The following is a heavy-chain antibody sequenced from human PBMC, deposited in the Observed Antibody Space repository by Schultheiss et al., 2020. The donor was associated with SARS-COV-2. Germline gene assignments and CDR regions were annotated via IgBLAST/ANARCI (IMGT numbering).Heavy chain of an antibody. CDR3: VKDKANDYGDYVP. CDR2: IYRGGST. V-gene: IGHV3-23*03. J-gene: IGHJ3*01. Sequence: GGSLRLSCAASGFTFSGSAMHWVRQASGKGLEWVSVIYRGGSTYYADSVKGRFTISRDNSKNTLYLQMNSLRAEDTAVYYCVKDKANDYGDYVPWGQGTMVTVSS. D-gene: IGHD4-17*01. CDR1: GFTFSGSA.